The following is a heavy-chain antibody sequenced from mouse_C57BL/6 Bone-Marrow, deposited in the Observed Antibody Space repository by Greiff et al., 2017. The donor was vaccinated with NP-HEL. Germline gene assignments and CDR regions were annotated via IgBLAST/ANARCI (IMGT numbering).Heavy chain of an antibody. J-gene: IGHJ3*01. Sequence: VHVKQSGPELVKPGASVKISCKASGYSFTGYFMNWVKQSHGKSLEWIGRINPYNGDTFYNQKFKGKATLTVDKSSSTAHMELLSLTSEDFAVYYCARRDDGYYEGFAYWGQGTLVTVSA. CDR3: ARRDDGYYEGFAY. CDR2: INPYNGDT. CDR1: GYSFTGYF. D-gene: IGHD2-3*01. V-gene: IGHV1-37*01.